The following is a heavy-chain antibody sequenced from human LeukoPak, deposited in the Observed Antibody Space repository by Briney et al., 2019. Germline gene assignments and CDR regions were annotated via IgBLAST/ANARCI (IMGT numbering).Heavy chain of an antibody. V-gene: IGHV4-39*01. Sequence: PSETLSLTCNVSGGSISSSSYYWGWIRQPPGKGLEWIGSIYYSGSTYYNPPLKSRVTISVDTSKNQFSLKLSSVTAADTAVYYCARLGYSGYDLYYFDYWGQGTLVTVSS. CDR1: GGSISSSSYY. CDR3: ARLGYSGYDLYYFDY. CDR2: IYYSGST. J-gene: IGHJ4*02. D-gene: IGHD5-12*01.